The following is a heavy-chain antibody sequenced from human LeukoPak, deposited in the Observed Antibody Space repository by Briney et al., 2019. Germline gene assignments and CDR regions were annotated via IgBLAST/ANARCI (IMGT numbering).Heavy chain of an antibody. CDR3: ARAKVLRFLESLYVDY. J-gene: IGHJ4*02. CDR1: GGSISSGDYY. Sequence: SETLSLTCTVSGGSISSGDYYWSWIRQPPGKGLEWSGYIYYSGSTYYNPSLKSRVTISVDTSKNQFSLKLSSVAAADTAVYYCARAKVLRFLESLYVDYWGQGALVTVSS. V-gene: IGHV4-30-4*08. CDR2: IYYSGST. D-gene: IGHD3-3*01.